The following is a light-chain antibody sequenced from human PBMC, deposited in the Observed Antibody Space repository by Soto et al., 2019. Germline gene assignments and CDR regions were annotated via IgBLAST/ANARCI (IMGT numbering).Light chain of an antibody. J-gene: IGKJ4*01. Sequence: EIVLTQSPATLYLSPGERATLSCRASQSVTWYLAWYQQKPGQAPRLLIYDATNLATGIPARFSGSGSGTDFTLTISVLAHEDLAVYYCQQRTNWLTFGGGTRVEI. CDR3: QQRTNWLT. V-gene: IGKV3-11*01. CDR2: DAT. CDR1: QSVTWY.